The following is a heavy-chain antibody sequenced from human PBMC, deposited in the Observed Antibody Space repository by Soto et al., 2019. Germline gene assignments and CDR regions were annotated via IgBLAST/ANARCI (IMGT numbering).Heavy chain of an antibody. CDR1: VVTFSNYA. CDR3: AKIGASITGHRDC. Sequence: GALRVSCAASVVTFSNYAMSWGRQAPGKGLGWVSRISGSGSSTYYADSVKGRFTISRDNSKNTLYLQMNSLRAEDMALSYCAKIGASITGHRDCWGQATVVTVYS. V-gene: IGHV3-23*01. J-gene: IGHJ4*02. CDR2: ISGSGSST. D-gene: IGHD6-6*01.